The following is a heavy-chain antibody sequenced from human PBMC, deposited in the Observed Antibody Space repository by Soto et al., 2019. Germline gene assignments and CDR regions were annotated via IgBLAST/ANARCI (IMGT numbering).Heavy chain of an antibody. D-gene: IGHD2-21*02. Sequence: QVQLQESGPGLVKPSETLSLTCTVSGGSVSSGSYYWSWIRQPPGKGLEWIGYIYYSVSTNYNPSLRSRLTRPLDTSKNQYSLKLSPVTAADTAVYYCARGPTPVVTPEWYFDLWGRGTLVTVSS. CDR3: ARGPTPVVTPEWYFDL. CDR2: IYYSVST. J-gene: IGHJ2*01. V-gene: IGHV4-61*01. CDR1: GGSVSSGSYY.